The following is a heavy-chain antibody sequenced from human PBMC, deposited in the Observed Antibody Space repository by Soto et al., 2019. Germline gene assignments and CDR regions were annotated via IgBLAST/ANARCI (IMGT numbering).Heavy chain of an antibody. D-gene: IGHD5-18*01. CDR3: ARDTGPNGYNYYYFGMDV. CDR2: ISCDGSDK. Sequence: GGSLRLSCAASGFTFSNYAMHWVRQAPGKGLEWVAVISCDGSDKYNANSVKGRFTISRDNSKNTLYLQMNSLRAEDTAVYYCARDTGPNGYNYYYFGMDVWGQGTTVTVSS. CDR1: GFTFSNYA. V-gene: IGHV3-30*04. J-gene: IGHJ6*02.